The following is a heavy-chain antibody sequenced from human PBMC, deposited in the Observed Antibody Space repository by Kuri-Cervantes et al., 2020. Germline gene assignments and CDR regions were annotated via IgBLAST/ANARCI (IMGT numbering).Heavy chain of an antibody. CDR3: ARGFYYDYVWGSYPILYYYYGMDV. J-gene: IGHJ6*02. V-gene: IGHV1-8*02. CDR2: MNPNSGNT. Sequence: ASVKVSCKASGYTFTGYYMHWVRQAPGQGLEWMGWMNPNSGNTGYAQKFQGRVTMTRNTSISTAYMELSSLRPEDTAVYYCARGFYYDYVWGSYPILYYYYGMDVWGQGTTVTVSS. CDR1: GYTFTGYY. D-gene: IGHD3-16*02.